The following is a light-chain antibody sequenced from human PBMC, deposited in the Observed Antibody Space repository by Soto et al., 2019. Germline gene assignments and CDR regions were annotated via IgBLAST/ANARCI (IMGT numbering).Light chain of an antibody. CDR3: QQYAISPYT. J-gene: IGKJ2*01. CDR2: GAS. V-gene: IGKV3-20*01. Sequence: IVLTRCPGSLYLTPCERVPLYCRASQSVSSNSLAWFQLKPGQAPRLLIYGASSRATGIPDRFSGSGSETDFTLTISRLEPEDFAVYYCQQYAISPYTFAQGTKVDI. CDR1: QSVSSNS.